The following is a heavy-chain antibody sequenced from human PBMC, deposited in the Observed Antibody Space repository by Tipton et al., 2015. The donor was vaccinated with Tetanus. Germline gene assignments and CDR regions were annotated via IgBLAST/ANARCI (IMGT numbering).Heavy chain of an antibody. CDR2: ISGYSGQT. CDR1: GFTFTEYG. J-gene: IGHJ3*01. CDR3: ARDADMWATRKAFDV. Sequence: QVQLVQSGGELKKPGASVKVSCTASGFTFTEYGFSWVRQAPGQGLEWLGWISGYSGQTKYSQIVQDRVTITTDTSTNTVYLELRSLRSDDTALYFCARDADMWATRKAFDVWGQGTMVTVSS. V-gene: IGHV1-18*01. D-gene: IGHD1-14*01.